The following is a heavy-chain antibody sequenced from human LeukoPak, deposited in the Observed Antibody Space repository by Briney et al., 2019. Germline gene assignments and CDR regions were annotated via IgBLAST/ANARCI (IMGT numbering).Heavy chain of an antibody. D-gene: IGHD6-13*01. Sequence: GGSLRLSCAASGFIFSNYAMNWVRQAPGKGLEWVSSISSSTNYIYYADSVKGRFTISRDNAKNSLYLQMNSLRAEDTAVYYCARGRLRQQLWPGASWGQGTLVTVSS. V-gene: IGHV3-21*01. J-gene: IGHJ5*02. CDR2: ISSSTNYI. CDR3: ARGRLRQQLWPGAS. CDR1: GFIFSNYA.